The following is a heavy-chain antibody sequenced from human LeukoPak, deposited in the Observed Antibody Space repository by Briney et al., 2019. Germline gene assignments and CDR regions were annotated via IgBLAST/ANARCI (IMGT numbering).Heavy chain of an antibody. CDR1: GFSIRINY. CDR2: IYSGGST. V-gene: IGHV3-53*01. J-gene: IGHJ3*02. Sequence: GESLRLSCAASGFSIRINYISWVRQAPGKGLEWVSVIYSGGSTDYADSVKGRFTISRDNSKNTLYLQMSSLRVEDTAVYYCARSSHYDILTGYSEEDAFDIWGQGTMVTVSS. D-gene: IGHD3-9*01. CDR3: ARSSHYDILTGYSEEDAFDI.